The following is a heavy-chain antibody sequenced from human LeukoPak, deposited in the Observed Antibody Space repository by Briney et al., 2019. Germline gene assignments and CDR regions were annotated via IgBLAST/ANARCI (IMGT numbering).Heavy chain of an antibody. D-gene: IGHD3-10*01. CDR2: ISGSGGST. V-gene: IGHV3-23*01. Sequence: GGSLRLSCAASGFTFSSYAMSWVRQAPGKGLECGSAISGSGGSTYYADSVKGRFTISRDNSKNTLYLQMNSLRAEDTAVYYCAKEITMVRGVKPNWFDPWGQGTLVTVSS. J-gene: IGHJ5*02. CDR3: AKEITMVRGVKPNWFDP. CDR1: GFTFSSYA.